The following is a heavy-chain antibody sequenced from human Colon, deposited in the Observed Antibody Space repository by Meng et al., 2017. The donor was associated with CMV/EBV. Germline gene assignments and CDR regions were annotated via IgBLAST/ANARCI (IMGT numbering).Heavy chain of an antibody. D-gene: IGHD3-10*01. CDR3: ARAMVRGVIIRREYFQH. V-gene: IGHV1-8*01. CDR1: GYTFTSYD. Sequence: ASVKVSCKASGYTFTSYDIIWVRQAAGQGLEWLGWMNPYTGSTEYTQKLQGRFTVTRDNSKTTAYMDLTGLRSDDTAVYFCARAMVRGVIIRREYFQHWGQGTLVTVSS. J-gene: IGHJ1*01. CDR2: MNPYTGST.